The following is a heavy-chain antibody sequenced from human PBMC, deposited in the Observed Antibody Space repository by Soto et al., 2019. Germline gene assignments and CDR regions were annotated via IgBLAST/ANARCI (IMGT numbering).Heavy chain of an antibody. D-gene: IGHD4-4*01. CDR2: VYYSGST. CDR3: ARAPTDYSHDY. V-gene: IGHV4-39*01. CDR1: GFSIITTTYY. Sequence: SETLSLTSPFSGFSIITTTYYWGWLRQPPGKGLEWIGSVYYSGSTYYNPSLKSRVTISVDTSMNQFSLMLSSVTAADTAVYFCARAPTDYSHDYWGLGNLVTVSS. J-gene: IGHJ4*02.